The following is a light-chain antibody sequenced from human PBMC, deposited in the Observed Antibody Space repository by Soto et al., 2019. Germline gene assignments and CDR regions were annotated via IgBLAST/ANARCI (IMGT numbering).Light chain of an antibody. J-gene: IGLJ1*01. CDR3: NSYTTTGAYV. CDR2: EIN. CDR1: SSDVGGYNS. Sequence: QSALTQPASVSGSPGQSITISCTGTSSDVGGYNSVSWYQQHPGKTPKLIIYEINNRPSGVSNRFSASKSANTASLTISGLQAEDEAIYYCNSYTTTGAYVFGTGTKLTVL. V-gene: IGLV2-14*01.